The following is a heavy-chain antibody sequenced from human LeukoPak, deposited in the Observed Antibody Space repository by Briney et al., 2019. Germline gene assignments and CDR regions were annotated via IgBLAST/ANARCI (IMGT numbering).Heavy chain of an antibody. Sequence: SGGSLRLSCAASGFTFSSYGMHWVRQAPGKGLEWVAVISYDGSNKYYADSVKGRFTISRDNSKNTLYLQMNSLRAEDTAVYYCAKGTSAFDIWGQGTMVTVSS. D-gene: IGHD1-1*01. CDR2: ISYDGSNK. CDR1: GFTFSSYG. CDR3: AKGTSAFDI. V-gene: IGHV3-30*18. J-gene: IGHJ3*02.